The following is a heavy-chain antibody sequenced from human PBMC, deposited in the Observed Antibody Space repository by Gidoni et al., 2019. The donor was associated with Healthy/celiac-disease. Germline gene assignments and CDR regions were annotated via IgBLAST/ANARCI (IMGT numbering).Heavy chain of an antibody. D-gene: IGHD3-3*01. CDR2: IKPNSGGT. J-gene: IGHJ5*02. CDR1: GYTFTGYY. V-gene: IGHV1-2*06. CDR3: ARDNVLRFLGKNWFDP. Sequence: QVQLVQSGAEVKKPGASVQVYCTASGYTFTGYYMHWVRQAPGQGLEWMGRIKPNSGGTNYAQKFQGRVTMTRDTSISTAYMELSRLRSDDTAVYYCARDNVLRFLGKNWFDPWGQGTLVTVSS.